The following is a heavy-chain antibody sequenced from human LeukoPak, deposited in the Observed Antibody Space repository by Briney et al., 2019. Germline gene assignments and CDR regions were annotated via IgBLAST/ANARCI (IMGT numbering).Heavy chain of an antibody. V-gene: IGHV5-51*01. CDR1: GYSFTSYW. J-gene: IGHJ4*02. Sequence: GESLKISCKGSGYSFTSYWIGWVRQMPGKGLEWMGIIYPGDSDTRYSPSFQGQVTISADKSISTAYLQWSSLKASDTAMYYCAREAPGYYYDSSGYSAFDCWGQGTLVTVSS. CDR2: IYPGDSDT. CDR3: AREAPGYYYDSSGYSAFDC. D-gene: IGHD3-22*01.